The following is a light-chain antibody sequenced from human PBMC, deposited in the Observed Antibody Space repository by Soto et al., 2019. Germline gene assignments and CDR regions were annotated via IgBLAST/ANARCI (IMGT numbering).Light chain of an antibody. J-gene: IGKJ5*01. V-gene: IGKV3-20*01. CDR1: QSVSNNY. CDR3: QQYGSSLIT. Sequence: EIVLTQSPGTLSLSPGERATLSCRASQSVSNNYLAWYQQKSGQAPRPLIYGASSRATGIPDRFSGSGSGTDFTLTISRLEPEDFAVYYCQQYGSSLITFGQGTRLEIK. CDR2: GAS.